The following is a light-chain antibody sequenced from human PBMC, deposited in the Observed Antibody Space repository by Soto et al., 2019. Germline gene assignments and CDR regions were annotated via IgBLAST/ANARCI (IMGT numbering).Light chain of an antibody. CDR1: QSVSSN. J-gene: IGKJ4*01. Sequence: EIVMTQSPATLSVSPGERATLSCRASQSVSSNLAWYQQKPGQTPKLLIYVASTRATGIPARFSGSGSGTEFTLTLSSLQSEDFAVYYCQQYNVWTLTFGGGTKVEFK. CDR2: VAS. CDR3: QQYNVWTLT. V-gene: IGKV3-15*01.